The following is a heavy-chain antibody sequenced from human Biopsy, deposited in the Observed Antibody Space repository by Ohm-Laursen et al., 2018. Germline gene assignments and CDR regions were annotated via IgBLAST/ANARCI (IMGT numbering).Heavy chain of an antibody. CDR1: GYTLRSYG. D-gene: IGHD2-2*01. Sequence: PSATVSRKASGYTLRSYGTNWVRQAPGQGLEWMGWISASINNDTNYAQNLQGRVTMTTDTSTSTAYMELRSLRSDDTAVYYCARGGTLVVVPSAVLHSFDIWGQGTMVTVSS. V-gene: IGHV1-18*01. CDR3: ARGGTLVVVPSAVLHSFDI. J-gene: IGHJ3*02. CDR2: ISASINNDT.